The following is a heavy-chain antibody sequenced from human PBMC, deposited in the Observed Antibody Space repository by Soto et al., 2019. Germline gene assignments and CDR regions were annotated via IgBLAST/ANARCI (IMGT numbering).Heavy chain of an antibody. V-gene: IGHV4-34*01. CDR1: GGSLTGYY. J-gene: IGHJ4*02. D-gene: IGHD5-18*01. CDR2: INHGGGT. CDR3: ARGMGDAYSYGTGRDL. Sequence: VHLQQWGGRLLKPSETLSLTCAVSGGSLTGYYWSWIRQTPGKGLQWIGEINHGGGTGYNPSLKSRVTMSADTSRTQFSLKLTSVTAADTGVYYCARGMGDAYSYGTGRDLWGPGSLVSVS.